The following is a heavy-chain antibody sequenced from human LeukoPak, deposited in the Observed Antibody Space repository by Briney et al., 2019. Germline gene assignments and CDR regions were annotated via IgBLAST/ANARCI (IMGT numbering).Heavy chain of an antibody. CDR1: GFTFSSYA. CDR3: ARSHYYDGSDFYYYYGLDV. V-gene: IGHV3-23*01. CDR2: ISGSGGTT. Sequence: GGSLRLSCAASGFTFSSYAMSWVRQAPGKGLEWVSAISGSGGTTYYADSVKGRFTISRDNAKNTLSLQMNSLRAEDTAVYYCARSHYYDGSDFYYYYGLDVWGQGTTVTVSS. J-gene: IGHJ6*02. D-gene: IGHD3-22*01.